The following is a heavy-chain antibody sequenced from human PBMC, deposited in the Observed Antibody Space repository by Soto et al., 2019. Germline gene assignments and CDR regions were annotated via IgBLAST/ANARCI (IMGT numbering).Heavy chain of an antibody. D-gene: IGHD5-18*01. J-gene: IGHJ6*02. CDR1: GFTFSSYS. CDR2: ISSSSSYI. CDR3: PRDVNSYGRNYGMDV. Sequence: GSLRLSCAASGFTFSSYSMAWVRQAPGKGLEWVSSISSSSSYIYYADSVKGRFTISRDNAKNSLYLQMNSLRAEDTAVYYCPRDVNSYGRNYGMDVWGQGTTVTASS. V-gene: IGHV3-21*01.